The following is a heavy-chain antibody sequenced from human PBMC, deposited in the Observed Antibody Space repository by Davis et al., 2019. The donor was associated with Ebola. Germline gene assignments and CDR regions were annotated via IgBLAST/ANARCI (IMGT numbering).Heavy chain of an antibody. CDR3: ARGPAYSGIDY. V-gene: IGHV4-39*07. CDR2: INHSGST. Sequence: MPSETLSLTCTVSGGSISSGGYYWSWIRQPPGKGLEWIGEINHSGSTNYNPSLKSRVTISVDTSKNQFSLKLSSVTAADTAVYYCARGPAYSGIDYWGQGTLVTVSS. J-gene: IGHJ4*02. CDR1: GGSISSGGYY. D-gene: IGHD1-26*01.